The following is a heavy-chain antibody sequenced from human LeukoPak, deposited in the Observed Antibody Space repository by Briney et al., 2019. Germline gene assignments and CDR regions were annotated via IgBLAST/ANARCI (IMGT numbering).Heavy chain of an antibody. CDR1: GYTFTGYY. D-gene: IGHD5-18*01. V-gene: IGHV1-2*02. CDR2: INPNSGGT. Sequence: ASVKVSCKASGYTFTGYYMHWVRQAPGQGLEWMGWINPNSGGTNYAQKFQGRVTMTRDTSISTAYMELSGLRSDDTAVYYCASPKTAMVEYYFDYWGQGTLVTVSS. CDR3: ASPKTAMVEYYFDY. J-gene: IGHJ4*02.